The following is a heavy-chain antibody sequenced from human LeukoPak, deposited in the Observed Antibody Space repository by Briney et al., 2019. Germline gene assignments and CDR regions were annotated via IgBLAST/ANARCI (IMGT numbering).Heavy chain of an antibody. V-gene: IGHV5-51*01. Sequence: GESLKISCKGSGYSFTSYWIGWVRQMPGKGLEWMGIIYPGDSDTRYSPSFQGQVTISADKSISTAYLQWSSLKASDTAMYYCARHLLRYYYDSSGYPNVVAFDIWGQGTMVTVSS. D-gene: IGHD3-22*01. J-gene: IGHJ3*02. CDR1: GYSFTSYW. CDR3: ARHLLRYYYDSSGYPNVVAFDI. CDR2: IYPGDSDT.